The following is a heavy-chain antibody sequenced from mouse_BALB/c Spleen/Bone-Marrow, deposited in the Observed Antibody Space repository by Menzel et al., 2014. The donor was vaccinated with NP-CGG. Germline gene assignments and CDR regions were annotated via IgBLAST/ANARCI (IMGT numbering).Heavy chain of an antibody. Sequence: QVQLQQSGAELVRPGASVKLSCKASSYMFXSYWMNWVKQRPEQGLEWIGRIDPYDIETHYNQKFKDKAILTVDKSSNTAYMQLSSLTSEDSAVYYCARCYIRYYVMESWGQGTSVTVSS. CDR2: IDPYDIET. V-gene: IGHV1-52*01. CDR3: ARCYIRYYVMES. CDR1: SYMFXSYW. D-gene: IGHD1-3*01. J-gene: IGHJ4*01.